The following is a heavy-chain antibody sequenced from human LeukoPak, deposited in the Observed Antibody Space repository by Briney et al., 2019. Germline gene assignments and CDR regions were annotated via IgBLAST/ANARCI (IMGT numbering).Heavy chain of an antibody. CDR1: RYTLASYA. D-gene: IGHD6-13*01. CDR2: ISANSGNT. V-gene: IGHV1-18*04. Sequence: RASVKVSCKASRYTLASYAITWVRQAPALGLEWMGWISANSGNTNYAHKLQDRVTMTTDTSTNTAYMELRSLRSDDTAVYYCAIATIAPMSFTNRWYSEWFDPWGQGTLVTVSS. J-gene: IGHJ5*02. CDR3: AIATIAPMSFTNRWYSEWFDP.